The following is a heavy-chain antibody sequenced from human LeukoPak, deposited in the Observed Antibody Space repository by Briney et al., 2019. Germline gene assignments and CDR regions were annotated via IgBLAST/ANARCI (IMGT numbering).Heavy chain of an antibody. CDR1: GFIFNNYG. J-gene: IGHJ3*02. D-gene: IGHD3-3*01. CDR3: ARGYFAVGAFDI. Sequence: GGSLRLSCAASGFIFNNYGIHWIRQTPVKGLEWVAFIQNDGSNKFYADSAQGRFTISRDNSKNTLYLQLNSLRAEDTAVYYCARGYFAVGAFDIWGQGTMVTVSS. CDR2: IQNDGSNK. V-gene: IGHV3-30*02.